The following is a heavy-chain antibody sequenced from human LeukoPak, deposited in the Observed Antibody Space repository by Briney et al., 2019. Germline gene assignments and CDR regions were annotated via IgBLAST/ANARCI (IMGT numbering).Heavy chain of an antibody. D-gene: IGHD2-21*02. V-gene: IGHV3-21*01. CDR2: ISSSSSYI. CDR1: GFIFSNYA. Sequence: GASLRLSCAASGFIFSNYAMSWVRQAPGKGLEWVSSISSSSSYIYYADSVKGRFTISRDNAKNSLYLQMNSLRAEDTAVYYCARDHGASTYCGGDCYRNDAFDIWGQGTMVTVSS. CDR3: ARDHGASTYCGGDCYRNDAFDI. J-gene: IGHJ3*02.